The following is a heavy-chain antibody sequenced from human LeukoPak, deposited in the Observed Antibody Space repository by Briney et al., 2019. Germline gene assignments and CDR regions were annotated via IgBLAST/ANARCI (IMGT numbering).Heavy chain of an antibody. CDR3: ARDIVGDFDLDY. J-gene: IGHJ4*02. V-gene: IGHV1-18*01. CDR2: ISVYSCDT. Sequence: ASVKVSCKASGYTFDSHGISWLRQAPGQGLEWMGWISVYSCDTNYAQKVQGRVTMTKDTSTSTAYMELRSLTSDDTAVYFCARDIVGDFDLDYWGQGTLVTVSS. CDR1: GYTFDSHG. D-gene: IGHD2-21*02.